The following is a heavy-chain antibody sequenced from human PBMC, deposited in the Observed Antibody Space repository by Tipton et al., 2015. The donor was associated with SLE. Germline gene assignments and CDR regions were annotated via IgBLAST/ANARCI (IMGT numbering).Heavy chain of an antibody. Sequence: SLRLSCAASGFTFSIYSMNWVRQAPGRGLEWVSYITSDTRTIHYSDSVKGRFSISRDNAKNLVYLQMNSLRPEDTAVYYCARSVRYYFDLWGRGTLVTVSS. CDR3: ARSVRYYFDL. D-gene: IGHD3-9*01. V-gene: IGHV3-48*01. J-gene: IGHJ2*01. CDR1: GFTFSIYS. CDR2: ITSDTRTI.